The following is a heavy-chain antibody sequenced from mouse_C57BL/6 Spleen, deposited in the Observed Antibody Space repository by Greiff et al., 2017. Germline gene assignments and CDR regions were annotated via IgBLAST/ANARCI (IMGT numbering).Heavy chain of an antibody. CDR1: GYTFTSYG. Sequence: VKVVESGAELARPGASVKLSCKASGYTFTSYGISWVKQRTGQGLEWIGEIYPRSGNTYYNEKFKGKATLTADKSSSTAYMELRSLTSEDSAVYFCVLTYDYDAWFAYWGQGTLVTVSA. CDR2: IYPRSGNT. J-gene: IGHJ3*01. D-gene: IGHD2-4*01. CDR3: VLTYDYDAWFAY. V-gene: IGHV1-81*01.